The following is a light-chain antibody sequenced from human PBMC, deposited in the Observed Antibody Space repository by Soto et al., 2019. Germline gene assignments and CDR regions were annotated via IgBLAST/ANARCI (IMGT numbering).Light chain of an antibody. CDR1: QSISSW. V-gene: IGKV1-5*01. J-gene: IGKJ3*01. CDR3: QQYNSYPFT. CDR2: DAS. Sequence: DIQMTQSPSTLSASVGDRVTITCRASQSISSWLAWYQQKPGKAPKLLIYDASSLESGVTSRFSGSGSGTEFTLTISSLQPDDFATYYCQQYNSYPFTFGPGTKVAIK.